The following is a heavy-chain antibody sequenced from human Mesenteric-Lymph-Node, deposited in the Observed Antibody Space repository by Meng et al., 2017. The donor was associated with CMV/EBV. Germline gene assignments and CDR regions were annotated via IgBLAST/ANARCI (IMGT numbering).Heavy chain of an antibody. V-gene: IGHV4-38-2*02. Sequence: SETLSLTCTVSGFSISSGFYWDWIRQPPGTGLQWIGSISHSGSAYYNPSLKSRVTISVDTSKNQFSLRLSSVTAADTAVYYCARNLWFGDLFNYRGQGTLVTVSS. D-gene: IGHD3-10*01. CDR2: ISHSGSA. CDR1: GFSISSGFY. CDR3: ARNLWFGDLFNY. J-gene: IGHJ4*02.